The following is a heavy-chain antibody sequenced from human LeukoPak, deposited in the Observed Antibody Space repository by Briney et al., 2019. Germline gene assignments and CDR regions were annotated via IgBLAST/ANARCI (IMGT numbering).Heavy chain of an antibody. D-gene: IGHD5-18*01. V-gene: IGHV5-51*01. CDR2: IYPGDSDT. Sequence: RGESLKISCKGSGYSFTNYWIGWVRQMPGKGLEWMGIIYPGDSDTRYSPSFQGQVTFSADKSISTAYLQWSSLKASDTAMYYCARHKSDTAMTYYFDYWGQGTLVTVSS. CDR3: ARHKSDTAMTYYFDY. CDR1: GYSFTNYW. J-gene: IGHJ4*02.